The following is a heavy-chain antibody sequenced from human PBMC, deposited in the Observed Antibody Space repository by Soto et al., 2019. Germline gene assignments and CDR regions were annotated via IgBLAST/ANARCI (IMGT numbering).Heavy chain of an antibody. V-gene: IGHV4-39*07. J-gene: IGHJ6*02. CDR1: DDSINNDKYY. CDR2: IYYRGNA. CDR3: ARDDYGDHNSLPYYYYGMDV. D-gene: IGHD4-17*01. Sequence: SETLSLTCSVSDDSINNDKYYWGWIRQPPGKGLEWIGSIYYRGNAYYNPSLQTRVTISLDKSRSQFSLKLNSVTAADTAVYYCARDDYGDHNSLPYYYYGMDVWGQGTTVTVSS.